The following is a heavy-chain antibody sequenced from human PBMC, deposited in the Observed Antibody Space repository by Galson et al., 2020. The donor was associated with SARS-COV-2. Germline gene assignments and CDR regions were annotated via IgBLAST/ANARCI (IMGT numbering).Heavy chain of an antibody. D-gene: IGHD3-10*01. CDR3: ARGPRFGELLSPFDS. CDR2: ISNDGSNR. J-gene: IGHJ4*02. Sequence: TGGSLRPSCAASGFTFSSYAMHWVRQAPGKGLEWVEVISNDGSNRYYADSVKGRFTISRDNSKNTLFLQMNSLRVEDTAVYYCARGPRFGELLSPFDSWGQGTLVTVSS. V-gene: IGHV3-30-3*01. CDR1: GFTFSSYA.